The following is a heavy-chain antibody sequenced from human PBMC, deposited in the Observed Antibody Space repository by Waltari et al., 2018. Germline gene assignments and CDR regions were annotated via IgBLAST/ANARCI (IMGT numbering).Heavy chain of an antibody. D-gene: IGHD4-17*01. CDR3: ARHDCVYFAGSSYYGDYLFDY. J-gene: IGHJ4*02. V-gene: IGHV4-38-2*01. CDR2: IYHSGST. Sequence: QVQLQESGPGLVKPSETLSLTCAVSGYSLSSGYYWGWIRQPPGKGREWIGSIYHSGSTYYNPSLKSRVTISVDTSKNQFSLKLSSVTAADTAVYYCARHDCVYFAGSSYYGDYLFDYWGQGTLVTVSS. CDR1: GYSLSSGYY.